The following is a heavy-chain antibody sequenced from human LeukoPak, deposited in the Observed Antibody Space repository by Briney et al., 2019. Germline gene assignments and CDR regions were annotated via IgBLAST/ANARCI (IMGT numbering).Heavy chain of an antibody. CDR2: IYYSGST. V-gene: IGHV4-59*01. D-gene: IGHD2-15*01. CDR3: ARESYCSGGSCYSGALDI. J-gene: IGHJ3*02. Sequence: SETLSLTCTVSGGSISSYYWSWIRQPPGKGLEWIGYIYYSGSTNYNPSLKSRVTISVDTSKNQFSLKLSSVTAADTAVYYCARESYCSGGSCYSGALDIWGQGTMVTVSS. CDR1: GGSISSYY.